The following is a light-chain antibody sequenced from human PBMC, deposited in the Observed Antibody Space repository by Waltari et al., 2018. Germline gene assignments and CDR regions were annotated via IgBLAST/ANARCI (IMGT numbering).Light chain of an antibody. J-gene: IGLJ2*01. V-gene: IGLV3-19*01. Sequence: SSELTQDPAVSVALGQTVRIKCQGDRLRDYYASWYQQKAGQAPVLVIHGENNRPSGIPDRFSGSSSGNTASLTITGAQAGDEADYYCNSRDSSGNVVFGAGTKLTVL. CDR3: NSRDSSGNVV. CDR1: RLRDYY. CDR2: GEN.